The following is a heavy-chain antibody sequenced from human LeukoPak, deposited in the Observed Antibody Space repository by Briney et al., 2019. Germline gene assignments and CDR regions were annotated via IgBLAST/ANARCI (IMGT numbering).Heavy chain of an antibody. CDR3: ARVPRSYYYYYYMDV. Sequence: PSETLSLTFTVSGGSISSYYWSWIGQPPGKGLEWIGEGSDVGGTKYNPSLKSRVTISADTSKNQFSLKLSSVTAADTAVYYCARVPRSYYYYYYMDVWGKGTTVTVPS. CDR2: GSDVGGT. CDR1: GGSISSYY. J-gene: IGHJ6*03. V-gene: IGHV4-59*01.